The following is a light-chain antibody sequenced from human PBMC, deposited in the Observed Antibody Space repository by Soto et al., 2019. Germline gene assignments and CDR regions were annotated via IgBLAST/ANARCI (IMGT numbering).Light chain of an antibody. CDR1: SSDVGAYKF. J-gene: IGLJ3*02. V-gene: IGLV2-11*01. Sequence: QSALTQPRSVSGSPGQSVTISCTGTSSDVGAYKFVSWYQQHPGKAPKLMIYDVSKRPSGVPDRFSGSKSANTASLTISGLQAEDEADYYCCSYAGTYTWVFGGGTKLTV. CDR2: DVS. CDR3: CSYAGTYTWV.